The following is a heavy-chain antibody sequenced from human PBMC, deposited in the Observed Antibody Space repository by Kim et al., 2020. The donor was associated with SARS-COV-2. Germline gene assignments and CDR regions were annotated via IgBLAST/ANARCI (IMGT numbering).Heavy chain of an antibody. V-gene: IGHV1-2*02. CDR2: INPKSGGT. Sequence: ASVKVSCKASGYTFTGYYMHWVRQAPGQGLEWMGWINPKSGGTNYAQKFQGRVTMTRDTSISTAYMELSRRRSDDTAVYYCATERGIYGSGSYGLFDYWGQGTLVTVSS. J-gene: IGHJ4*02. CDR1: GYTFTGYY. CDR3: ATERGIYGSGSYGLFDY. D-gene: IGHD3-10*01.